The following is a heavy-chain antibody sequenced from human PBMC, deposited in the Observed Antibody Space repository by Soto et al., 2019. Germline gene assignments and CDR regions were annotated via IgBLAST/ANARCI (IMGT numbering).Heavy chain of an antibody. CDR3: AKISLYCSSTSCYGDAFDI. J-gene: IGHJ3*02. CDR2: ISWNSGSI. V-gene: IGHV3-9*01. Sequence: SLRLSCAASGFTFDDYAMHWVRQAPGKGLEWVSGISWNSGSIGYADSVKGRFTISRDNAKSSLYLQMNSLRAEDTALYYCAKISLYCSSTSCYGDAFDIWGQGTMVTVSS. CDR1: GFTFDDYA. D-gene: IGHD2-2*01.